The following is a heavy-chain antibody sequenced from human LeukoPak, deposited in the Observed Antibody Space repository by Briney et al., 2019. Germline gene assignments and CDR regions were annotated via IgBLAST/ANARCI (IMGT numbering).Heavy chain of an antibody. CDR1: GFTFSSYG. CDR3: ARGVEGIVVVVAATYDAFDI. Sequence: GGSLRLSCAASGFTFSSYGMHWVRQAPGKGLEWVAVIWYDGSNKYYADSVKGRFTISRDNSKNTLYLQMNSLRAEDTAVYYCARGVEGIVVVVAATYDAFDIWGQGTMVTVSS. J-gene: IGHJ3*02. D-gene: IGHD2-15*01. CDR2: IWYDGSNK. V-gene: IGHV3-33*01.